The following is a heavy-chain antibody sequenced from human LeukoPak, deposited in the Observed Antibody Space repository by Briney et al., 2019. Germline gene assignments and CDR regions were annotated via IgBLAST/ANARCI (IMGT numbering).Heavy chain of an antibody. V-gene: IGHV4-38-2*01. Sequence: SETLSLTCAVSGYSISSGYYWGWIRQPPGKGLEWIGSIYHSGSTYYNPSLKSRVTISVDTSKYQFSLKLSSVTAADTAVYYCASGSYYFDYWGQGTLVTVSS. CDR3: ASGSYYFDY. CDR1: GYSISSGYY. CDR2: IYHSGST. J-gene: IGHJ4*02. D-gene: IGHD1-26*01.